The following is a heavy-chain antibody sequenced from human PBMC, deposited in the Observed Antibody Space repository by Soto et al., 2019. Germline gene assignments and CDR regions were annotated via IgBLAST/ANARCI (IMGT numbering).Heavy chain of an antibody. CDR3: ARLGAPFLEWLPPLDP. CDR1: GFSLSKGRMG. D-gene: IGHD3-3*02. Sequence: QVTLKESGPVLVKPTETLTLTCTVSGFSLSKGRMGVSWIRQPPGKALEWLAHIFPNDEKSYSTSLKSRLTIPKDTSKSQVVLTMTNMDPVDTATYSCARLGAPFLEWLPPLDPWGQGTLVTVSS. J-gene: IGHJ5*02. CDR2: IFPNDEK. V-gene: IGHV2-26*01.